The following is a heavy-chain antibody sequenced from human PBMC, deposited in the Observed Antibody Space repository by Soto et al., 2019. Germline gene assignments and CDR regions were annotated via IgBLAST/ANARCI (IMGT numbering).Heavy chain of an antibody. J-gene: IGHJ4*02. V-gene: IGHV4-31*02. CDR1: GGSISSGGYY. Sequence: SETLSLTCTVSGGSISSGGYYWSWIRQHPGKGLEWIGYIYYSGSTYYNPSLKSRVTISVDTSKNQFSLKLSSVTAADTAVYYCARRNLKPYRPGWYERPVDYWGQGTLVTVSS. CDR2: IYYSGST. D-gene: IGHD6-19*01. CDR3: ARRNLKPYRPGWYERPVDY.